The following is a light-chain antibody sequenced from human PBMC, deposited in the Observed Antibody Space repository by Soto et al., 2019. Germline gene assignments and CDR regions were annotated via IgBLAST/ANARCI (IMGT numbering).Light chain of an antibody. CDR3: QHANSYPWT. J-gene: IGKJ1*01. CDR2: GSS. V-gene: IGKV1-12*01. CDR1: QGVSDW. Sequence: DIQMTQSPSSVSASVGDSVTITCRASQGVSDWLAWYQQKPGEAPKLLIYGSSSLLSGVTSRFSGTGSGIDFTLTISSPQPEDFATYYCQHANSYPWTFGQGTKVEIE.